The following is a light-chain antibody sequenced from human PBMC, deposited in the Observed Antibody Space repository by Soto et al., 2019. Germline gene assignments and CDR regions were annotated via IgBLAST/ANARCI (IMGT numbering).Light chain of an antibody. CDR2: DNN. CDR3: GTWDGSLTAVV. CDR1: TSNIGSYY. V-gene: IGLV1-51*01. J-gene: IGLJ2*01. Sequence: QSVLTQPPSVSTAPGQTVTISCSGSTSNIGSYYVSWYQQFPKTAPKLLIYDNNKRPSGIPDRFSASKSGTSATLDITGLQTGDEADYYCGTWDGSLTAVVFGGGTKLTVL.